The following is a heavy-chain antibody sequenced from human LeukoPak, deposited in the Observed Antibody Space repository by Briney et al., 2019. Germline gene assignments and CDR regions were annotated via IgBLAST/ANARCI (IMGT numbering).Heavy chain of an antibody. CDR1: GFTFRTYA. V-gene: IGHV3-30*03. CDR3: ARDARTIIAVAGTFDD. J-gene: IGHJ4*02. D-gene: IGHD6-19*01. CDR2: ISYDGNNK. Sequence: GRSLRLSCAASGFTFRTYARRWVRQAPGKGLEWVAVISYDGNNKEYADSVKGQFTISRDNSKNTLYLQMNSLKAEDTAVYYCARDARTIIAVAGTFDDWGQGTLVTVSS.